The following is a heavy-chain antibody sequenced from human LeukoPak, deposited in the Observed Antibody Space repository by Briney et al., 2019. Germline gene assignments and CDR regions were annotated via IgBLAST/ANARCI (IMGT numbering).Heavy chain of an antibody. J-gene: IGHJ4*02. Sequence: GGSLRLSCAASGFAFSSYWMHWVRQAPGKGLEWVSSISSSSNYIYYGDSVKGRFTISRDTAKNSLYLQMNSLRAEDTAVYYCARGVVVAQYYFDYWGQGTLVTVSS. D-gene: IGHD2-2*01. CDR3: ARGVVVAQYYFDY. V-gene: IGHV3-21*01. CDR1: GFAFSSYW. CDR2: ISSSSNYI.